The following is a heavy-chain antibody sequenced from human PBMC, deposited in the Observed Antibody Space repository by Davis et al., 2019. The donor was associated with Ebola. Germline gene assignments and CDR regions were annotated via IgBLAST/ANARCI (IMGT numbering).Heavy chain of an antibody. CDR3: AKGRNVYGGKGVGDYYGVGV. Sequence: GESLKISCAASGFTFSSFAMTWVRQAPGKGLEWVSAISGSGDNTFYADSVKGRFTIARDSSKNTLYLQMNSLRAEDTALYYCAKGRNVYGGKGVGDYYGVGVWGQGTTVTVSS. CDR2: ISGSGDNT. D-gene: IGHD4-23*01. CDR1: GFTFSSFA. J-gene: IGHJ6*02. V-gene: IGHV3-23*01.